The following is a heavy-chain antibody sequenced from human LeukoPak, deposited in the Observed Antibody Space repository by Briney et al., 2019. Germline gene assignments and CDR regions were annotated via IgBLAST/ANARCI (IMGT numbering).Heavy chain of an antibody. Sequence: PSQTLSLTCTVSGGSISSGSYYWSWIRQPAGKGLEWIGRIYTSGTTNYNPSLKSRVTISVDTSKNQFSLKLSSVTAADTAVYYCARARGLYDSSGYPLDAFDIWGQGTMVTVSS. CDR2: IYTSGTT. V-gene: IGHV4-61*02. CDR3: ARARGLYDSSGYPLDAFDI. J-gene: IGHJ3*02. D-gene: IGHD3-22*01. CDR1: GGSISSGSYY.